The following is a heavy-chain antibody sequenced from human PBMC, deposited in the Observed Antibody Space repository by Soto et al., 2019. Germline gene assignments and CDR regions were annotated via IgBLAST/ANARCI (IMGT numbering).Heavy chain of an antibody. CDR1: GGSISSSSYY. Sequence: PSETLSLTCTVSGGSISSSSYYLGWIRQPPGKGLEWIGSIYYSGSTYYNPSLKSRVTISVDTSKNQFSLKLSSVTAADTAVYYCALDDYGDYGDYWGQGTLVTVSS. CDR3: ALDDYGDYGDY. J-gene: IGHJ4*02. D-gene: IGHD4-17*01. V-gene: IGHV4-39*01. CDR2: IYYSGST.